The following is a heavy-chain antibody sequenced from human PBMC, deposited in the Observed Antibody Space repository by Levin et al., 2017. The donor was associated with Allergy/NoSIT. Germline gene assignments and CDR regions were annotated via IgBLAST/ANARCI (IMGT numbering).Heavy chain of an antibody. J-gene: IGHJ4*02. Sequence: GESLKISCAASGITFSNAWMSWARQAPGKGLEWVGRIKSKTDGGTTEYAAPIKGRFTISRDDSKNTLYLQMNSLKTEDTAVYFCTTYSSSWYYFDYWGQGTLVTVSS. D-gene: IGHD6-13*01. CDR1: GITFSNAW. CDR2: IKSKTDGGTT. CDR3: TTYSSSWYYFDY. V-gene: IGHV3-15*01.